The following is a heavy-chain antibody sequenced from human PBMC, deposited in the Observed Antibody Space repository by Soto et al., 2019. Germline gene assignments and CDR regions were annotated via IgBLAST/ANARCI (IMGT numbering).Heavy chain of an antibody. D-gene: IGHD1-26*01. V-gene: IGHV4-31*03. CDR3: ARRWGGSLDY. CDR2: IYYSGST. CDR1: GGSISSGGYY. J-gene: IGHJ4*02. Sequence: SDTLSLTCTVSGGSISSGGYYWSWIRQHPGKGLEWIGYIYYSGSTYYNPSLKSRVTISVDTSKNQFSLKLSSVTAADTAVYYCARRWGGSLDYWGQGTLVTISS.